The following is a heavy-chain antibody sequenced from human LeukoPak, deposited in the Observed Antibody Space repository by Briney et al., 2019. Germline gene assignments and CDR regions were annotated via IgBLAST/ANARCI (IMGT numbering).Heavy chain of an antibody. D-gene: IGHD4-11*01. CDR3: ARRRDDYSNYGFDY. J-gene: IGHJ4*02. CDR1: GGSISSYY. CDR2: IYNSGST. V-gene: IGHV4-59*08. Sequence: PSETLSLTCTVSGGSISSYYWSWIRQPPGKGLEWIGHIYNSGSTNYNPSLKSRVTISVDTSKNQFSLKLSSVTAADTAVYYCARRRDDYSNYGFDYWGQGTLVTVSS.